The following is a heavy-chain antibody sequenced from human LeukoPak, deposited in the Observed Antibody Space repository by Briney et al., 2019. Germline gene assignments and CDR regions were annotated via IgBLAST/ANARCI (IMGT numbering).Heavy chain of an antibody. CDR3: AKLHNLNCDY. J-gene: IGHJ4*02. D-gene: IGHD1-14*01. CDR1: GFTFSDYA. CDR2: ISGGGGST. Sequence: PGGSLRLSCAASGFTFSDYAMSWVRQAPGKGLEWVSTISGGGGSTYYPDSVKGRFTISRDNSKNTLYLQMNSLRPEDAAVYYCAKLHNLNCDYWGLGTLVTVSS. V-gene: IGHV3-23*01.